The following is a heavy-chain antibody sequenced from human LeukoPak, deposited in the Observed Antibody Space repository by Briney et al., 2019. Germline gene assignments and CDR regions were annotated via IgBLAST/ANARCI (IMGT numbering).Heavy chain of an antibody. D-gene: IGHD6-19*01. CDR2: INWNGDST. CDR3: ARDRAIAVDVGVDY. J-gene: IGHJ4*02. V-gene: IGHV3-20*04. Sequence: GGSLRLSCAASGFSFSNYGMNWVRQAPGKGLEWVSGINWNGDSTGYVDSVKGRFTISRDNAKNSLYLQMNSLRVEDTALYYCARDRAIAVDVGVDYWGQGTLVTVSS. CDR1: GFSFSNYG.